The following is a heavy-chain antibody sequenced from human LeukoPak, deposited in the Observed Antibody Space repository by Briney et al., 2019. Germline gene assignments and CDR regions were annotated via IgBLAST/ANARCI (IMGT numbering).Heavy chain of an antibody. Sequence: ASVKVSCKASGYTFTSYGISWVRQAPGQGLEWMGWISAYNGNTNYAQKLQGRVTMTTDTSTSTAYMELRSLRSDDTAVYYCAGSLSSSWYFWFDPWDQGTLVTVSS. V-gene: IGHV1-18*01. CDR3: AGSLSSSWYFWFDP. D-gene: IGHD6-13*01. J-gene: IGHJ5*02. CDR1: GYTFTSYG. CDR2: ISAYNGNT.